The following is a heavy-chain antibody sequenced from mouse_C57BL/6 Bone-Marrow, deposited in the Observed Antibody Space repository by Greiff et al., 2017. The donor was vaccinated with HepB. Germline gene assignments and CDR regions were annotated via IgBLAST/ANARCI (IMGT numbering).Heavy chain of an antibody. J-gene: IGHJ4*01. CDR3: VNLNYGSSNYYAMDY. V-gene: IGHV1-53*01. D-gene: IGHD1-1*01. CDR1: GYTFTSYW. CDR2: INPSNGGT. Sequence: VQLQQPGTELVKPGASVKLSCKASGYTFTSYWMHWVKQRPGQGLEWIGNINPSNGGTNYNEKFKSKATLTVDKSSSTAYMQLSSLTSEDSAVYYCVNLNYGSSNYYAMDYWGQGTSVTVSS.